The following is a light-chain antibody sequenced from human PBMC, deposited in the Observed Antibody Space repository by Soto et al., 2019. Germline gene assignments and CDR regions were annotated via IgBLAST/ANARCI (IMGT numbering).Light chain of an antibody. CDR2: EVT. J-gene: IGLJ1*01. V-gene: IGLV2-14*01. Sequence: SVLTQPASVSGSPGQSITISCTGTSSDVGGYNYVSWYQQHPGKAPKLMIYEVTNRPSGVSDRFSGSKSGYTASLTISGLQADDEADYYCSSYTSGSTLVFGTGTKVTVL. CDR3: SSYTSGSTLV. CDR1: SSDVGGYNY.